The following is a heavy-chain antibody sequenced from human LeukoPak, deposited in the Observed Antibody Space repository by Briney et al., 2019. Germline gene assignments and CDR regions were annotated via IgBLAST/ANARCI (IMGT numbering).Heavy chain of an antibody. D-gene: IGHD6-13*01. J-gene: IGHJ4*02. V-gene: IGHV4-59*08. CDR3: AEPFCRRWYPGVIFDF. Sequence: PSETLSLTCTVSGGSISSYYWSWIRQPPGKGLEWIGYIYYSGSTNYNPSLKSRVTISVDTSKNQFSLKLSSVTAADTALYFCAEPFCRRWYPGVIFDFWGQGTLVTVSS. CDR1: GGSISSYY. CDR2: IYYSGST.